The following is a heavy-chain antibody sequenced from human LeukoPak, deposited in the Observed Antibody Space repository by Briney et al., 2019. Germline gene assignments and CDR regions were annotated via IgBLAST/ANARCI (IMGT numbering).Heavy chain of an antibody. J-gene: IGHJ3*02. CDR3: ARTTVVTPSAFDI. CDR2: IRYDGSDD. D-gene: IGHD4-23*01. V-gene: IGHV3-30*02. CDR1: GFTFTNSG. Sequence: PGGSLRLSCAASGFTFTNSGFHWVRQAPGKGLEWVALIRYDGSDDSYADSVKGRFTISRDNSKNTLYLQMNSLRGEDTAVYYCARTTVVTPSAFDIWGQGTMVTVSS.